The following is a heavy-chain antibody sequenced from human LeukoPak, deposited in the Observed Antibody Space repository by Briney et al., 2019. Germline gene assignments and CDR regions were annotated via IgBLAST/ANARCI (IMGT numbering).Heavy chain of an antibody. D-gene: IGHD3-22*01. CDR1: GFTFDDYG. V-gene: IGHV3-20*04. J-gene: IGHJ4*02. CDR2: INWNGGST. Sequence: PGGSLRLSCTACGFTFDDYGMSWVRQAPGRGLEWVSGINWNGGSTGYADSLKGRFTISRDNAKNSLYLKMNSLRAEDTALYYCARADSTGYFLGHFDYWGQGTLVTVSS. CDR3: ARADSTGYFLGHFDY.